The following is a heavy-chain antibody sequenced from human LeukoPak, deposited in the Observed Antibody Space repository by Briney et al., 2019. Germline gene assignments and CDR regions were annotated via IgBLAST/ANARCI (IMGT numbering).Heavy chain of an antibody. CDR1: GGSISSSSYY. V-gene: IGHV4-39*01. J-gene: IGHJ4*02. CDR2: SYYSGST. CDR3: ARQNWDYLPSIFDY. Sequence: SETLPLTCTVSGGSISSSSYYWGWIPQPPGKGLEWIGSSYYSGSTYYNPSLNRRVTIPVDTSKNQFSLKLSSVTAADTAVYYCARQNWDYLPSIFDYWGQGTLVTVSS. D-gene: IGHD7-27*01.